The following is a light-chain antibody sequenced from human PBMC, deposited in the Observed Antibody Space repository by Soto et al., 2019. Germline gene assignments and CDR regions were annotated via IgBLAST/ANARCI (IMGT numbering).Light chain of an antibody. CDR1: SSNIGAGYD. J-gene: IGLJ3*02. CDR3: PPYDSSLGGWV. CDR2: GNS. V-gene: IGLV1-40*01. Sequence: QSVLTQPPSVSGAPGQRVTISCTGSSSNIGAGYDVHGYQQLPGTAPKLLIYGNSNRPSGVPDRFSGSKSGTSSSLAIAGLQAEDEADDYCPPYDSSLGGWVFGGGTKLTVL.